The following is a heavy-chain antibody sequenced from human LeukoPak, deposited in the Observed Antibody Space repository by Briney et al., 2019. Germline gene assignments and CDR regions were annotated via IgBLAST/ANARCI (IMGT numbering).Heavy chain of an antibody. J-gene: IGHJ4*02. Sequence: PGGSLRLSCAASGFTFNSYTISWVRQAPGKGLEWVAAISGSGGRAYYADSVRGRFTISRDNSKNTLYLQMNSLRAEDTAVYYCAKDPIWGSWNDVGDLNYWGQGTLVTVSS. V-gene: IGHV3-23*01. CDR2: ISGSGGRA. CDR3: AKDPIWGSWNDVGDLNY. CDR1: GFTFNSYT. D-gene: IGHD1-1*01.